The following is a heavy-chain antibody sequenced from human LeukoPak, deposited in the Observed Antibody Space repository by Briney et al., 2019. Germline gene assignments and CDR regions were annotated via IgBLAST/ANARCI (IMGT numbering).Heavy chain of an antibody. J-gene: IGHJ4*02. V-gene: IGHV2-5*02. CDR2: IYWDDDK. D-gene: IGHD2-15*01. CDR1: GFSLSTNGVR. Sequence: SGPTLVKPTQTLTLTCTFSGFSLSTNGVRVGWIRQPPGKALGWLALIYWDDDKRYSPSLKSRLTITKDTSRNQVVLTMTNMDPVDTATYYCAHTYGIYYFDYWGQGTLVTVS. CDR3: AHTYGIYYFDY.